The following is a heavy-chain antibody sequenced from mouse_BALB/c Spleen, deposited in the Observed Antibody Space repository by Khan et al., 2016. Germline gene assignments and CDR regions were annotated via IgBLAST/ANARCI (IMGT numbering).Heavy chain of an antibody. Sequence: EVQLQAAGPSLGKPSQTLSQTCSVTCDSITSGFWNWNRKFPGNTLEYMGYISYSGNTFYNPSHKSRISITRDTSKNQYSLQLNSVTTEDTATYYYTQYSLFYFDYWGQGTTLTFSS. CDR2: ISYSGNT. J-gene: IGHJ2*01. V-gene: IGHV3-8*02. D-gene: IGHD2-3*01. CDR1: CDSITSGF. CDR3: TQYSLFYFDY.